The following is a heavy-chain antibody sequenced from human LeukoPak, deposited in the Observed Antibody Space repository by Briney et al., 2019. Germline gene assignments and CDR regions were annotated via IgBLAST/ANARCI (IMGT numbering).Heavy chain of an antibody. CDR1: GGSISSGGYY. CDR2: IYYSGST. J-gene: IGHJ5*02. Sequence: SETLSLTCTVSGGSISSGGYYWSWIRQPPGKGLEWIGYIYYSGSTYYNPSLKSRVTISVDTSKNQFSLKLSSVTAADTAVYYCARENTYYYDSSGYSRFDPWGQGTLVTVSS. CDR3: ARENTYYYDSSGYSRFDP. D-gene: IGHD3-22*01. V-gene: IGHV4-31*03.